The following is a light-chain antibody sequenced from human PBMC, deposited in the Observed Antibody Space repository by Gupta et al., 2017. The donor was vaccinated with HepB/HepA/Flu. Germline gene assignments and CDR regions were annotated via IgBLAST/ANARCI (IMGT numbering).Light chain of an antibody. CDR2: GAS. Sequence: EIVLTQSPGTLSLSPGTSATLSCRASQTITANMLAWYQQKPGQAPRVLIYGASSRSTDIPDRFSGSGSGTDFTLTISRLEPEDFAVYYCQQDDTSPKTFGQGTKVEIK. CDR1: QTITANM. CDR3: QQDDTSPKT. V-gene: IGKV3-20*01. J-gene: IGKJ1*01.